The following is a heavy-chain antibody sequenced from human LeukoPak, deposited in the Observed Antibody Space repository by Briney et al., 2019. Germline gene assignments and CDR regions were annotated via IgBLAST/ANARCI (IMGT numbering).Heavy chain of an antibody. J-gene: IGHJ6*02. CDR2: ISGSGGST. V-gene: IGHV3-23*01. Sequence: GGSLRLSCAASGFTFSDYYMSWIRQAPGKGLEWVSAISGSGGSTYYADSVKGRFTISRDNSKNTLYLQMNSLRAEDTAVYYCAKGRNRAVGVWGQGTTVTVSS. CDR3: AKGRNRAVGV. D-gene: IGHD1-26*01. CDR1: GFTFSDYY.